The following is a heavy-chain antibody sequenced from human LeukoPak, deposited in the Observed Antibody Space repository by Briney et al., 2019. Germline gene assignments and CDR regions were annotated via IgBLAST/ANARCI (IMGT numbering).Heavy chain of an antibody. CDR2: ISSSGTG. CDR1: GFTFSDYF. Sequence: PGGSLRLSCAASGFTFSDYFMSWIRQAPGKGLEWLSHISSSGTGYYADSVKGRFTISRDNAKNSLYLQMNSLRAEDTAVYYCARDRSSSWYVGWFDPWGQGTLVTVSS. V-gene: IGHV3-69-1*01. J-gene: IGHJ5*02. D-gene: IGHD6-13*01. CDR3: ARDRSSSWYVGWFDP.